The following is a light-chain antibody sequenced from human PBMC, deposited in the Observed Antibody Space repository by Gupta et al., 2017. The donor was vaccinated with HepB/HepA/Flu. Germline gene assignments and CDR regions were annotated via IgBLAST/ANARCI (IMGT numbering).Light chain of an antibody. J-gene: IGKJ1*01. V-gene: IGKV1-39*01. CDR2: TTS. CDR1: QSVSRY. CDR3: QQSGSTRYT. Sequence: DLPMTQSPSSLSASVGDRVTITCRASQSVSRYVNWYQQKPGGVPKLLIYTTSTLQSGVPARFSGSGFGTDFSLTINKLQPEDFATYYCQQSGSTRYTFGQGTKVDI.